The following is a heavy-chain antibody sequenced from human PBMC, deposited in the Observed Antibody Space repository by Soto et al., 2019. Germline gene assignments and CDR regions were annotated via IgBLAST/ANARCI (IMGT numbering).Heavy chain of an antibody. CDR1: GYTFTSYG. CDR3: ARDQKEGESISIFGVVIDIPFDY. Sequence: ASVKVSCKASGYTFTSYGISWVRQAPGQGLEWMGWISAYNGNTNYAQKLQGRGTVTTDTSTSTAYMELRSLRSDDTAVYYCARDQKEGESISIFGVVIDIPFDYWGQGTLVTVSS. J-gene: IGHJ4*02. V-gene: IGHV1-18*01. D-gene: IGHD3-3*01. CDR2: ISAYNGNT.